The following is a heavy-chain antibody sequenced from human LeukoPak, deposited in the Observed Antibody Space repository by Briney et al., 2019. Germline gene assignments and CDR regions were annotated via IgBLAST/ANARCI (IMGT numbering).Heavy chain of an antibody. CDR3: ARRMVNYVWGSYRYDAFDI. D-gene: IGHD3-16*02. V-gene: IGHV4-38-2*01. CDR2: IYHSGST. CDR1: GYSISSGYY. Sequence: WETLSLTCAVSGYSISSGYYWGWIRQPPGKGLEWIGSIYHSGSTYYNPSLKSRVTISVDTSKNQFSLKLSSVTAADTAVYYCARRMVNYVWGSYRYDAFDIWGQGTMVTVSS. J-gene: IGHJ3*02.